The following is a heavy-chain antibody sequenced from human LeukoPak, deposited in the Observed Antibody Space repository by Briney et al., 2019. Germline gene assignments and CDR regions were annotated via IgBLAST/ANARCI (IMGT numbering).Heavy chain of an antibody. V-gene: IGHV1-2*06. Sequence: ASVKVSCKASGYTFTSYAMHWVRQAPGQGLEWMGRINPNNGATNYAQKFQGRVTMTGDTSISTAYMELSSLRSDDTAVYYCTRESGSYHGNDYWGQGTLVTVSS. CDR1: GYTFTSYA. CDR2: INPNNGAT. D-gene: IGHD1-26*01. J-gene: IGHJ4*02. CDR3: TRESGSYHGNDY.